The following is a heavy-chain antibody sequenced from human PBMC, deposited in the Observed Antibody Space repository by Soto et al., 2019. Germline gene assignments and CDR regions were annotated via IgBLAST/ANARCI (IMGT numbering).Heavy chain of an antibody. D-gene: IGHD3-16*01. CDR1: GGSIRNSSYY. CDR2: IYHSGST. V-gene: IGHV4-39*01. Sequence: SETLSLTCTVSGGSIRNSSYYWGWISQPPGKELEWIGAIYHSGSTYYHPSLKSRVTISVDTSKNQFSLRLTSLTAADTAVYFCARQTGGFGYYFDYWGQGTLVTVSS. J-gene: IGHJ4*02. CDR3: ARQTGGFGYYFDY.